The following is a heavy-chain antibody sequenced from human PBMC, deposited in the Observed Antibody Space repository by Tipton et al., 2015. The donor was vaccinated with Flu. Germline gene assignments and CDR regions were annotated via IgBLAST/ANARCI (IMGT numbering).Heavy chain of an antibody. CDR3: ARADNSGYYGWPYYFDY. CDR1: GGSINSYY. Sequence: TLSLTCSVSGGSINSYYWGWIRQPPGKGLEWIGNIYRSGNTYHNPSLKSRVTISIDTSKNQFSLRLSSVTAADTAVYYCARADNSGYYGWPYYFDYWGQGTLVTVSS. D-gene: IGHD3-22*01. V-gene: IGHV4-59*12. J-gene: IGHJ4*02. CDR2: IYRSGNT.